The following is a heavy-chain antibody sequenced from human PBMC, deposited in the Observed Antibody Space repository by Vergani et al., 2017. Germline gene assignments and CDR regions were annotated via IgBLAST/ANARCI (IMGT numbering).Heavy chain of an antibody. D-gene: IGHD2-2*03. CDR1: GDAISRDTYS. CDR2: VYYSGTT. CDR3: ARVDGEDGMDV. J-gene: IGHJ6*02. Sequence: QLQLQESDSRLVNPSQTLSLTCTLSGDAISRDTYSWNWVRQPPGKPLEWIGSVYYSGTTYYNPSLGGRVTMSIDKSKNHFSLTLTSVTAADSAFYFCARVDGEDGMDVWGQGTTVTVSS. V-gene: IGHV4-30-2*01.